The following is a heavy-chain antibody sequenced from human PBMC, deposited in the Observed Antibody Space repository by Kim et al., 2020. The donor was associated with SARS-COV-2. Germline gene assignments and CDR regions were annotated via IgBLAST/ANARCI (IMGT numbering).Heavy chain of an antibody. Sequence: SETLSLTCTVSGGSISSAGNYWSWIRQHPGEGLEWIGNIYYSAITRYNPSLKSRVTMSVDTSKNQFSLNLSSVTAADTAVYYCARDQIGYSYGAFDYWG. D-gene: IGHD5-18*01. J-gene: IGHJ3*01. CDR3: ARDQIGYSYGAFDY. V-gene: IGHV4-31*03. CDR2: IYYSAIT. CDR1: GGSISSAGNY.